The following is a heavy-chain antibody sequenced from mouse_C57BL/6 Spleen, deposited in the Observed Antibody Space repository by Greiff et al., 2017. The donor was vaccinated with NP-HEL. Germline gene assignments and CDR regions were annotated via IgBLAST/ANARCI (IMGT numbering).Heavy chain of an antibody. CDR3: TRDGTTVVATSMDY. CDR1: GFTFSSYA. J-gene: IGHJ4*01. CDR2: ISSGGDYI. Sequence: EVQRVESGEGLVKPGGSLKLSCAASGFTFSSYAMSWVRQTPEKRLEWVAYISSGGDYIYYADTVKGRFTISRDNARNTLYLQMSSLKSEDTAMYYCTRDGTTVVATSMDYWGQGTSVTVSS. D-gene: IGHD1-1*01. V-gene: IGHV5-9-1*02.